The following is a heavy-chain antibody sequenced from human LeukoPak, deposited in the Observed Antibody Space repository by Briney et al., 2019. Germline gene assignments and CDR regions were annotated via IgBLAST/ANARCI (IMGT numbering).Heavy chain of an antibody. CDR1: GYRFTSYW. CDR2: IYPDDSDT. CDR3: ARAGYSGYDLYY. V-gene: IGHV5-51*01. D-gene: IGHD5-12*01. Sequence: GESLKISCKASGYRFTSYWIGWVRQMAGKGLEWMGIIYPDDSDTRYSPSFEGQVTISADKSISTAYLQWSSLKASDTAMYYCARAGYSGYDLYYWGQGTLVTVSS. J-gene: IGHJ4*02.